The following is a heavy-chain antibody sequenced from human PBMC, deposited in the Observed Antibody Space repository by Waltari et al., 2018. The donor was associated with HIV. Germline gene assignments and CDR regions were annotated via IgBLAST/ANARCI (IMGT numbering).Heavy chain of an antibody. CDR1: GFTFDEEA. V-gene: IGHV3-9*01. J-gene: IGHJ4*02. CDR2: ISWNSDST. D-gene: IGHD3-10*01. CDR3: TKAESFFHPPDY. Sequence: EVQLVESGGGLVQPGRSLRLSCAASGFTFDEEAMHWVRQVSGKGLEWVSGISWNSDSTGYADSVKGRFTISRDNAKTSLYLQMNSLRTEDTALYYCTKAESFFHPPDYWGQGTLVTVSS.